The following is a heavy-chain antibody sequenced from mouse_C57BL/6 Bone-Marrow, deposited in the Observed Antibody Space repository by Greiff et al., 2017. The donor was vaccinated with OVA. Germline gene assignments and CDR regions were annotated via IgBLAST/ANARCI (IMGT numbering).Heavy chain of an antibody. Sequence: VQLQQPGAELVKPGASVKLSCKASGYTFTSYWMHWVKQRPGRGLEWIGRIDPGDGETKYAPKFQGKATITADTSSNTAYLQLSSLTSVDTAFDYCAIYYAMCYWGQGASVTASS. CDR3: AIYYAMCY. J-gene: IGHJ4*01. V-gene: IGHV14-2*01. CDR1: GYTFTSYW. CDR2: IDPGDGET.